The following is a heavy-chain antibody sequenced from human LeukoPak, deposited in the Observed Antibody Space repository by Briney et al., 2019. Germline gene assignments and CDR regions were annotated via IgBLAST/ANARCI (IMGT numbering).Heavy chain of an antibody. V-gene: IGHV1-69*13. CDR2: IIPIFGTA. J-gene: IGHJ6*02. CDR3: ARPYSYGTYYGMDV. D-gene: IGHD5-18*01. Sequence: GASVKVSCKASGGTFSSYAISWVRQAPGQGLEWMGGIIPIFGTANYAQKFQGRVTITADESTSTAYMELSSLRSEDTAVYYCARPYSYGTYYGMDVRGQGTTVTVSS. CDR1: GGTFSSYA.